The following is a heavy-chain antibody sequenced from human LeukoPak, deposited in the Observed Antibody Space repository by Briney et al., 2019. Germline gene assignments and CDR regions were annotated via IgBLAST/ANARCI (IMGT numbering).Heavy chain of an antibody. CDR3: AREASGWAYYFDY. Sequence: PGGSLRLSCAAPGFTFSDYYMSWIRQAPGKGLEWVSYISSSGSTIYYADSVKGRFTISRDNAKNSLYLQMNSLRAEDTAVYYCAREASGWAYYFDYWGQGTLVTVSS. J-gene: IGHJ4*02. CDR1: GFTFSDYY. V-gene: IGHV3-11*04. CDR2: ISSSGSTI. D-gene: IGHD6-19*01.